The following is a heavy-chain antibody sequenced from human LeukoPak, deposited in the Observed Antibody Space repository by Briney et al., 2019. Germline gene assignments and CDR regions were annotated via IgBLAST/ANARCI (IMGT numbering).Heavy chain of an antibody. CDR1: GGSISGYY. J-gene: IGHJ4*02. Sequence: SETLSLTCTVSGGSISGYYWSWIRQPPGKGLEWIGYIYYSGSTNYNPSLKSRVTISVDTSKNQFSLKLSSVTAADTAVYYCAREIRSGLDYWCQGTLVTVSS. D-gene: IGHD6-19*01. V-gene: IGHV4-59*01. CDR2: IYYSGST. CDR3: AREIRSGLDY.